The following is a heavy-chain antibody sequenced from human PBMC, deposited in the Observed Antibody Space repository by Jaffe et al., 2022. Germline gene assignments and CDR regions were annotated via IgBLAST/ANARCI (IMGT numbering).Heavy chain of an antibody. CDR1: GGSISSSSYY. CDR2: IYYSGST. V-gene: IGHV4-39*01. CDR3: ARQSIYDYIWGSYRPFDY. J-gene: IGHJ4*02. Sequence: QLQLQESGPGLVKPSETLSLTCTVSGGSISSSSYYWGWIRQPPGKGLEWIGSIYYSGSTYYNPSLKSRVTISVDTSKNQFSLKLSSVTAADTAVYYCARQSIYDYIWGSYRPFDYWGQGTLVTVSS. D-gene: IGHD3-16*02.